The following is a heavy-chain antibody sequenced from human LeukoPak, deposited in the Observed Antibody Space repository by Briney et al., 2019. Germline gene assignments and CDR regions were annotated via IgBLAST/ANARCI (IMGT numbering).Heavy chain of an antibody. D-gene: IGHD2-2*01. CDR3: ARLPLVVEVAAFEY. J-gene: IGHJ4*02. CDR1: GYSFTGSY. CDR2: ISPNNGDT. V-gene: IGHV1-2*02. Sequence: ASVKVSCKASGYSFTGSYIHWVRQAPGQGLEWIGWISPNNGDTNYAQKFQGRVTMTRDTSINTAYMELSRLGSDDTAVYYCARLPLVVEVAAFEYWGQGTLVTVSS.